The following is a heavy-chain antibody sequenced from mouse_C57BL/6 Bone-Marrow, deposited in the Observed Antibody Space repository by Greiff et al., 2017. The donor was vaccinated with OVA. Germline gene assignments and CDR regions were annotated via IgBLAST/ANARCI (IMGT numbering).Heavy chain of an antibody. V-gene: IGHV1-19*01. CDR1: GYTFTDYY. Sequence: VQLQQSGPVLVKPGASVKMSCKASGYTFTDYYMNWVKQSHGKSLEWIGVINPYNGGTSYNQKFQGKATLTVDQSASTAYMELNSLTSEDSAVYYCASYYDYLFAYWGQGTLVTVSA. CDR2: INPYNGGT. CDR3: ASYYDYLFAY. J-gene: IGHJ3*01. D-gene: IGHD2-4*01.